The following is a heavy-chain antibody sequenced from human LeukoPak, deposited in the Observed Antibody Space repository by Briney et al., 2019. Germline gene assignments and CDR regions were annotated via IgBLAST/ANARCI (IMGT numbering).Heavy chain of an antibody. D-gene: IGHD6-6*01. J-gene: IGHJ5*02. CDR3: ARDHVSSSSGWFDP. Sequence: GGSLRLSCAASGFTFSSYWMSWVRQAPGKGLEWVANIKQDGSEKYYVDSVKGRFTISRDNAKNSLYLQMNSLRAEDTAVYYCARDHVSSSSGWFDPWGQGTLVTVSS. CDR2: IKQDGSEK. CDR1: GFTFSSYW. V-gene: IGHV3-7*01.